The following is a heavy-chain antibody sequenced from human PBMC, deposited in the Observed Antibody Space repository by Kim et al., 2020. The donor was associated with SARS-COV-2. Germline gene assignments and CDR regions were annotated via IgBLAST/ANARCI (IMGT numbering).Heavy chain of an antibody. Sequence: YADSVKGRFTISRDNSKNTLYLQVNSLRAEDTAVYYCATRRGSGGSHVESWGQGTLVSVSS. CDR3: ATRRGSGGSHVES. J-gene: IGHJ4*02. V-gene: IGHV3-23*01. D-gene: IGHD6-19*01.